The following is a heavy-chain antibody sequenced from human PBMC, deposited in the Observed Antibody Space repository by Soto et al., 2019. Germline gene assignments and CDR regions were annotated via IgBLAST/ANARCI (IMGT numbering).Heavy chain of an antibody. J-gene: IGHJ6*02. D-gene: IGHD2-15*01. CDR2: IIPIFGTA. CDR3: ARGEYCSGGSCYMYYYYGMDV. V-gene: IGHV1-69*13. Sequence: GASVKVSWKASGGTFSSYAISWVRQAPGQGLEWMGGIIPIFGTANYAQKFQGRVTITADESTSTAYMELSSLRSEDTAVYYCARGEYCSGGSCYMYYYYGMDVWGQGTTVTVSS. CDR1: GGTFSSYA.